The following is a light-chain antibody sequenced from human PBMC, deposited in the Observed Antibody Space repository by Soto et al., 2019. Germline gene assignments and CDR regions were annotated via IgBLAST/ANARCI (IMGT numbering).Light chain of an antibody. CDR2: SNN. CDR3: AAWDDSLNGLL. CDR1: SSNIGSNT. V-gene: IGLV1-44*01. J-gene: IGLJ2*01. Sequence: QAVVTQPPSASGTPGQRVTISCSGSSSNIGSNTVNWYQQLPGTAPKLLIYSNNQRPSGVPDRFSGSKSGTSASLAISGLQSDDEADYYCAAWDDSLNGLLFGGGTKLTVL.